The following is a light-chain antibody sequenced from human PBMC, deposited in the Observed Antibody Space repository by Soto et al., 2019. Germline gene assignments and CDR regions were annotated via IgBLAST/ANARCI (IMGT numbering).Light chain of an antibody. J-gene: IGLJ2*01. CDR2: DVS. Sequence: QSALTQPASVSGSPGQSITISCTGTSSDVGGYNYVSWYQQHPRKAPKLMIYDVSTQPSGVSNRFSGSTSGNTASLTISGLQAEGEADYYCSSYTRSSTLVFGGGTKLAVL. CDR1: SSDVGGYNY. CDR3: SSYTRSSTLV. V-gene: IGLV2-14*01.